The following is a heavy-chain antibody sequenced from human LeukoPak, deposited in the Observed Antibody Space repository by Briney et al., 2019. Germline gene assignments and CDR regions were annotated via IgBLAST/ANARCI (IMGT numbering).Heavy chain of an antibody. V-gene: IGHV5-51*01. CDR1: GYSFTSYW. CDR3: ARAPLQYCSGGSCQSPPDY. CDR2: IYPGDSDT. J-gene: IGHJ4*02. Sequence: GESLKISCKGSGYSFTSYWIGCVRQMPGKGLEWMGIIYPGDSDTRYGPSFQGQVTISADKSISTAYLQWSSLKASDTAMYYCARAPLQYCSGGSCQSPPDYWGQGTLVTVSS. D-gene: IGHD2-15*01.